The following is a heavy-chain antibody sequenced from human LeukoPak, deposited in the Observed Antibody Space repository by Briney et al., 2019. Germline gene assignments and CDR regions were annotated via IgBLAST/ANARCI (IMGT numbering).Heavy chain of an antibody. Sequence: PGRSLRLSCAASGFTFSSYGMHWVRQAAGKGLEWVAVIWYDGSNKYYADSVKGRFTISSDNSKNTLYLQMNSLRAEDTAVYYCANAHDGHNYRRPLDYWGQGTLVTVSS. CDR3: ANAHDGHNYRRPLDY. D-gene: IGHD5-24*01. V-gene: IGHV3-33*06. CDR1: GFTFSSYG. J-gene: IGHJ4*02. CDR2: IWYDGSNK.